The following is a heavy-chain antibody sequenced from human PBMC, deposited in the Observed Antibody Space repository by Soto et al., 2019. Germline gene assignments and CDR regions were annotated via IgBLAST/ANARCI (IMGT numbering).Heavy chain of an antibody. Sequence: GASVKVSCKASGGTFSSYAISWVRQAPGQGLEWMGGIIPIFGTANYAQKFQGRVTITADESTSTAYMELSSLRSEDTAVYYCARDRAAAGPNYYYGMDVWGQGTTVTVSS. CDR1: GGTFSSYA. J-gene: IGHJ6*02. D-gene: IGHD6-13*01. V-gene: IGHV1-69*13. CDR3: ARDRAAAGPNYYYGMDV. CDR2: IIPIFGTA.